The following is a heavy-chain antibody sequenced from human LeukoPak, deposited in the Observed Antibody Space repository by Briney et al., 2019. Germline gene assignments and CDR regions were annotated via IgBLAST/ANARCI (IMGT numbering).Heavy chain of an antibody. CDR1: CGSISSGGYY. J-gene: IGHJ3*02. D-gene: IGHD3-10*01. CDR3: ARDQGPLLWFGELLGSGAFDI. Sequence: SETLSLTCTVSCGSISSGGYYWSWIRQHPGKGLEWIGYIYYSGSTYYNPSLKSRVTISVDTSKNQFSLKLSSVTAADTAVYYCARDQGPLLWFGELLGSGAFDIWGQGTMVTVSS. CDR2: IYYSGST. V-gene: IGHV4-31*03.